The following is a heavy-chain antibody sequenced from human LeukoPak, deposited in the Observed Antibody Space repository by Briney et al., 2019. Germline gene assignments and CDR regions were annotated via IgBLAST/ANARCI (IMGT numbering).Heavy chain of an antibody. CDR1: GGSISSGGYS. CDR3: ARKTCSSTSCSFDY. D-gene: IGHD2-2*01. J-gene: IGHJ4*02. Sequence: SETLSLTCAVSGGSISSGGYSWSWIRQPPGKGLEWIGEIYHSGSTNYNPSLKSRVTISVDKSKNQFSLKLSSVTAADTAVYYCARKTCSSTSCSFDYWGQGTLVTVSS. V-gene: IGHV4-30-2*01. CDR2: IYHSGST.